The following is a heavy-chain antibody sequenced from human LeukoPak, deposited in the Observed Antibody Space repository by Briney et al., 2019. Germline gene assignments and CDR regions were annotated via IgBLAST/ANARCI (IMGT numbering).Heavy chain of an antibody. CDR3: ARAYCSSTSCPFDY. CDR2: IIPIFGTA. V-gene: IGHV1-69*13. D-gene: IGHD2-2*01. J-gene: IGHJ4*02. CDR1: GYIFSDYA. Sequence: SVKVSCKASGYIFSDYAIQWVRQAPGQGLEWMGGIIPIFGTANYAQKFQGRVTITADESTSTAYMELSSLRSEDTAVYYCARAYCSSTSCPFDYWGQGTLVTVSS.